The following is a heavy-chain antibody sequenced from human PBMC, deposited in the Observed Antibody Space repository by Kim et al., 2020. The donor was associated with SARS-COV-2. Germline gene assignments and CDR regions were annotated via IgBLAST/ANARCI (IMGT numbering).Heavy chain of an antibody. J-gene: IGHJ3*02. CDR2: IDANGGST. D-gene: IGHD1-1*01. Sequence: ASVKVSCKASGYTFSSYDIHWVRQAPGQGLEWMGIIDANGGSTNYAQKFQGRVTMTRDTSTSTAYMELSSLRSEDTAVYYCARPKDWNRRSDGFDIWGQG. CDR1: GYTFSSYD. V-gene: IGHV1-46*01. CDR3: ARPKDWNRRSDGFDI.